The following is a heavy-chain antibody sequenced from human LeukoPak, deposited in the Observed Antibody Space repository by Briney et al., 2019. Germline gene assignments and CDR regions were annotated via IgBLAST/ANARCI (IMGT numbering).Heavy chain of an antibody. J-gene: IGHJ5*02. CDR2: IYYTGST. CDR1: GGSISSSDSY. Sequence: PETLSLTCTVSGGSISSSDSYWGWIRQPPGKGLEWLGNIYYTGSTSYNPSLKSRVTISVDTSKNQFSLHLSSVTAADTAVYYCARENYCTNGVCWAFDPWGQGTLVTVSS. D-gene: IGHD2-8*01. V-gene: IGHV4-39*07. CDR3: ARENYCTNGVCWAFDP.